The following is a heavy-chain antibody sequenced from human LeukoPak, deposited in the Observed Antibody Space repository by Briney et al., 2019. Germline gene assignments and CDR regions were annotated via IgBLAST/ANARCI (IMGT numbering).Heavy chain of an antibody. Sequence: SGGSLRLSCAASGFTFNTYGMHWVRQAPGKGLEWVAVISYDGSNKYYVDSVKGGLTISRDNTKNTLYVQMNSLRAEDTAVYYCAKARGFCSGNNCYNPFDPWGQGTLVTVSS. CDR1: GFTFNTYG. CDR3: AKARGFCSGNNCYNPFDP. CDR2: ISYDGSNK. V-gene: IGHV3-30*18. D-gene: IGHD2-15*01. J-gene: IGHJ5*02.